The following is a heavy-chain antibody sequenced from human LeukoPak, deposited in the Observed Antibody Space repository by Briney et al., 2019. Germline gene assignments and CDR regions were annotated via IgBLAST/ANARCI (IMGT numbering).Heavy chain of an antibody. V-gene: IGHV1-2*02. CDR2: INPNSGGT. D-gene: IGHD6-19*01. CDR3: ARGTGGIGWYRGGQQPYYFDY. CDR1: GYTFTGYY. Sequence: ASVKVSCKASGYTFTGYYMHWVRQAPGQGLEWMGWINPNSGGTNYAQKFQGRVTMTRDTSISTAYMELSSLRSEDTAVYYCARGTGGIGWYRGGQQPYYFDYWGQGTLVTVSS. J-gene: IGHJ4*02.